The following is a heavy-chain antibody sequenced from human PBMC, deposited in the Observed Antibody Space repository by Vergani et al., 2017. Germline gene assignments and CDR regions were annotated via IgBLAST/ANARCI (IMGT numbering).Heavy chain of an antibody. D-gene: IGHD5-18*01. CDR1: GFTFSSYG. Sequence: QVQLVESGGGVVQSGRSLRLSCAASGFTFSSYGMHWVRQAPGKGLEWVAVIWYDGSNKYYADSVKGRFTISRDNSKNTLYLQMNSLRAEDTAVYYCARDGRGYSYGVIDYWGQGTLVTVSS. CDR3: ARDGRGYSYGVIDY. CDR2: IWYDGSNK. V-gene: IGHV3-33*01. J-gene: IGHJ4*02.